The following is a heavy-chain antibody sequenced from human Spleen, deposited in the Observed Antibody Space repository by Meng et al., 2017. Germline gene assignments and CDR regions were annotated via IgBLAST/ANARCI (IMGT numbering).Heavy chain of an antibody. CDR3: TTDRGPYYYGSGSSDY. Sequence: GESLKISCAASGFTVSSNYMSWVRQAPGKGLEWVGRIKSKTDGGTTDYAAPVKGRFTISRDDSKNTLYLQMNSLKTEDTAVYYCTTDRGPYYYGSGSSDYWGQGTLVTVSS. CDR2: IKSKTDGGTT. J-gene: IGHJ4*02. CDR1: GFTVSSNY. D-gene: IGHD3-10*01. V-gene: IGHV3-15*01.